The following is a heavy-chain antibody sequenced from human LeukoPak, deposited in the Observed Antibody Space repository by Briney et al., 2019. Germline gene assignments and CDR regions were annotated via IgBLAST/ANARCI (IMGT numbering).Heavy chain of an antibody. V-gene: IGHV4-4*02. CDR1: GGSVSRNW. D-gene: IGHD6-6*01. J-gene: IGHJ4*02. CDR3: ARDSGISSSNPDY. CDR2: IHHSGGT. Sequence: SETLSLTCAVSGGSVSRNWWSWVRQPPGRGLEWIGEIHHSGGTNYNPSLKSRVTMSLDKSNNQFSLKLSSVTAADTAVYYCARDSGISSSNPDYWGQGTLVTVSS.